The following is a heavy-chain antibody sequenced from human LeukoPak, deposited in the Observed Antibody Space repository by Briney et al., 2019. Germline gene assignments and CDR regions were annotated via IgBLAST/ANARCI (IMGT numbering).Heavy chain of an antibody. CDR2: ISYDGSNK. Sequence: GGSLRLSCAASGFTFSSYGMHWVRQAPGKGLEWLAVISYDGSNKYYADSVKGRFTISRDNSRNTLFLQMNSLRAEDTAVYYCARSIAARPGPFDYWGQGTLVTVPS. CDR1: GFTFSSYG. D-gene: IGHD6-6*01. V-gene: IGHV3-30*03. J-gene: IGHJ4*02. CDR3: ARSIAARPGPFDY.